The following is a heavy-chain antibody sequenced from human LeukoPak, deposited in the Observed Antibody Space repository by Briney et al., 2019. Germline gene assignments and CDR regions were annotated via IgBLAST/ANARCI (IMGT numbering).Heavy chain of an antibody. V-gene: IGHV7-4-1*02. CDR1: GYTFTTYA. J-gene: IGHJ4*02. D-gene: IGHD3-10*01. CDR2: INTDTGNP. CDR3: VRGTPTPGMDY. Sequence: ASVKVSCKASGYTFTTYALIWVRQAPGQGLEWMGRINTDTGNPTYAQGFTGRFVFSLDTSVSTAYLQITSLKADDTAAYYCVRGTPTPGMDYWGQGTQVTVSS.